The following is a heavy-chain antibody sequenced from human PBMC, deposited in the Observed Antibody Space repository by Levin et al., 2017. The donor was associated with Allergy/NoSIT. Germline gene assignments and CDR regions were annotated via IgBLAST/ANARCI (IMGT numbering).Heavy chain of an antibody. CDR1: GGSITSYY. Sequence: SETLSLTCTVSGGSITSYYWSWIRQPPGKGLEWIGYIYYSGSTNYNPSLKSRVTISVDTSKNQFSLKLTSVTAADTAVYYCARDRVIVGTTNYYYGMDGWGQGTTVTVS. D-gene: IGHD1-26*01. J-gene: IGHJ6*02. V-gene: IGHV4-59*01. CDR3: ARDRVIVGTTNYYYGMDG. CDR2: IYYSGST.